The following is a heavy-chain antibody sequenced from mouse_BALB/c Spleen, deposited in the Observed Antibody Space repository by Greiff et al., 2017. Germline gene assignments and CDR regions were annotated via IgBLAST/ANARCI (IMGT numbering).Heavy chain of an antibody. CDR2: ISYSGST. J-gene: IGHJ4*01. CDR1: GYSITSDYA. V-gene: IGHV3-2*02. D-gene: IGHD2-3*01. Sequence: EVKLVESGPGLVKPSQSLSLTCTVTGYSITSDYAWNWIRQFPGNNLEWMGYISYSGSTSYNPSLKSRISITRDTSKNQFFLQLNSVTTEDTATYYCARDYDGYYYAMDYWGQGTSVTVSS. CDR3: ARDYDGYYYAMDY.